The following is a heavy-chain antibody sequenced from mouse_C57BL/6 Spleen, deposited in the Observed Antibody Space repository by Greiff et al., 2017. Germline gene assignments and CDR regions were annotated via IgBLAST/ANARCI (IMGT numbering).Heavy chain of an antibody. D-gene: IGHD3-2*02. CDR3: VRDRPGSSGYVNYAMDY. J-gene: IGHJ4*01. CDR1: GFTFHTYA. Sequence: EVMLVESGGGLVQPKGSLKLSCAASGFTFHTYAMHWVRQAPGKGLEWVARIRSKSSNYATYYADSVKDRFTISRDDSQSMLYLQMNNLKTEDTAMYYCVRDRPGSSGYVNYAMDYWGQGTSVTVSS. V-gene: IGHV10-3*01. CDR2: IRSKSSNYAT.